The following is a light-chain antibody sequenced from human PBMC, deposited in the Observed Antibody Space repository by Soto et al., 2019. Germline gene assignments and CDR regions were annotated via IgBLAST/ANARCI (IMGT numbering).Light chain of an antibody. J-gene: IGKJ1*01. Sequence: EIVMTQSPATLSVSPGERATLSCRASQSVSSNLAWYQQKPGQAPRLLIYVASTRATGIPARFSGSGSGTEFTLTISSLQSEDFAVYYCQEYNNWPPWTFGQWTKVKIK. CDR3: QEYNNWPPWT. CDR1: QSVSSN. CDR2: VAS. V-gene: IGKV3-15*01.